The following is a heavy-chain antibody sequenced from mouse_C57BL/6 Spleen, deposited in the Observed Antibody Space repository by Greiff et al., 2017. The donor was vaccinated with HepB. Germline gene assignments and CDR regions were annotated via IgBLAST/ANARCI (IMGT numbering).Heavy chain of an antibody. CDR3: ARIRLYSNFGAMDY. J-gene: IGHJ4*01. Sequence: VQLQQSGAELARPGASVKLSCKASGYTFTSYGISWVKQRTGQGLEWIGEIYPRSGNTYYNEKFKGKATLTADKSSSTAYMELRSLTSEDSAVYFCARIRLYSNFGAMDYWGQGTSVTVSS. V-gene: IGHV1-81*01. CDR2: IYPRSGNT. CDR1: GYTFTSYG. D-gene: IGHD2-5*01.